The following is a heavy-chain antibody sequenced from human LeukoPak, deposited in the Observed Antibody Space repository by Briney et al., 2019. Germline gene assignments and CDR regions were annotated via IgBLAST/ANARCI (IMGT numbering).Heavy chain of an antibody. CDR3: ARTGYYYDSSGYYFTYYFDY. D-gene: IGHD3-22*01. CDR2: IYYSGST. Sequence: SETLSLTCTVSGGSISSYYWSWIRQPPGKGLEWIGYIYYSGSTNYNPSLKSRVTISVDTSKNQFSLKLSSVTAADTAVYYCARTGYYYDSSGYYFTYYFDYWGQGTLVTVSS. CDR1: GGSISSYY. V-gene: IGHV4-59*01. J-gene: IGHJ4*02.